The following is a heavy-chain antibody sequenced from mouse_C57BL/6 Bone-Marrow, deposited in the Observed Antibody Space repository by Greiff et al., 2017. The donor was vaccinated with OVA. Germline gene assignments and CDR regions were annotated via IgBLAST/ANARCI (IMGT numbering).Heavy chain of an antibody. CDR2: IYPGNSDT. J-gene: IGHJ4*01. CDR3: TRGTAQVYAMDY. V-gene: IGHV1-5*01. D-gene: IGHD3-2*02. CDR1: GYTFTSYW. Sequence: EVQLQQSGTVLARPGASVKMSCKTSGYTFTSYWMHWVKQRPGQGLEWIGAIYPGNSDTSYNQKFKGKAKLTAVTSASTAYMELSSLTNEDSAVYYCTRGTAQVYAMDYWGQGTSVTVSS.